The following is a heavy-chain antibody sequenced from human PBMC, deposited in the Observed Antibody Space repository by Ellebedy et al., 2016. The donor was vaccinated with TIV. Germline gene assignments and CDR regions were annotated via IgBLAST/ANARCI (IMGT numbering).Heavy chain of an antibody. CDR3: ARPRLAVGATPLDY. J-gene: IGHJ4*02. D-gene: IGHD1-26*01. Sequence: GESLKISCAVSGFTFSTYDMHWVRQAPGKGLEYVSAISYDGGRTYYANSVKGRFIISRDNSKNTLYLQMGSLRADDMAVYYCARPRLAVGATPLDYWGQGTQVTVSS. V-gene: IGHV3-64*01. CDR1: GFTFSTYD. CDR2: ISYDGGRT.